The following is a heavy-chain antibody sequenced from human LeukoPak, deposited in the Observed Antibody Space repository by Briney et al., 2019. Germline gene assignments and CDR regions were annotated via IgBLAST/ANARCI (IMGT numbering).Heavy chain of an antibody. CDR1: GFTLSNFA. V-gene: IGHV3-30-3*01. CDR2: ISDDGSNK. J-gene: IGHJ2*01. CDR3: ARGTGDYDYPLRDRWYFDL. Sequence: GGSLRLSCAASGFTLSNFAVHWVRQSPGKGLEWVAVISDDGSNKYYAEYARGRFTISRSTPRNTLYLQMNSLRPEDTAVYYCARGTGDYDYPLRDRWYFDLWGRGTLVTVSS. D-gene: IGHD5-12*01.